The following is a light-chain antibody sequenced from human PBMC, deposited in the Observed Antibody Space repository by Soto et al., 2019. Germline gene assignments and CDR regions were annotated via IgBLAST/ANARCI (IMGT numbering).Light chain of an antibody. V-gene: IGLV2-14*01. Sequence: QSALTQPASVSGSPGQSITISCTGTSSDVGGYDFVSWYQQHPGKAPKLMLYEANNRPSGVSHRFSGSKSGNTASLTISGLQAVDEADYYCSSYASSSTPLVFGGGTKVTVL. CDR2: EAN. J-gene: IGLJ2*01. CDR1: SSDVGGYDF. CDR3: SSYASSSTPLV.